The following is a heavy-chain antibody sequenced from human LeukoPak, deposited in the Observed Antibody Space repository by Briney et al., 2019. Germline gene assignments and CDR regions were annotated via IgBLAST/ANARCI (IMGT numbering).Heavy chain of an antibody. CDR1: GFTFDDYA. V-gene: IGHV3-9*01. D-gene: IGHD2-21*01. CDR3: LSHNY. J-gene: IGHJ4*02. CDR2: ISWNSGSI. Sequence: GGSLRLSCAASGFTFDDYAMHWVRQAPGKGLEWVSGISWNSGSIGYADSVKGRFTISRDNAKNSLYLQMNSLRAEDTALYYCLSHNYWGQGTPVTVSS.